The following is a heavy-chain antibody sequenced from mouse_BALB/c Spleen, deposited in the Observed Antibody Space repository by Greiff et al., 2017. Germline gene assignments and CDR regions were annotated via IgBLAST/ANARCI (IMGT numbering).Heavy chain of an antibody. J-gene: IGHJ4*01. CDR1: GFNIKDYY. D-gene: IGHD4-1*01. CDR2: IDPENGNT. V-gene: IGHV14-1*02. Sequence: EAQLQQSGAELVRPGALVKLSCKASGFNIKDYYMHWVKQRPEQGLEWIGWIDPENGNTIYDPKFQGKASITADTSSNTAYLQLSSLTSEDTAVYYCARRLGYAMDYWGQGTSVTVSS. CDR3: ARRLGYAMDY.